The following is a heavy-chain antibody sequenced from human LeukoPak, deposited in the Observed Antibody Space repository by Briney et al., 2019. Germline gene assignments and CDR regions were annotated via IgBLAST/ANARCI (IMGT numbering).Heavy chain of an antibody. CDR3: ARVIVVVPAAGYCSGGSCYSSNAFDI. CDR1: GGSFSGYY. J-gene: IGHJ3*02. V-gene: IGHV4-34*01. CDR2: INHSGST. D-gene: IGHD2-15*01. Sequence: PSETLSLTCAVYGGSFSGYYWSWIRQPPGKGLEWIGEINHSGSTNYNPSLKSRVTISVDTSKNQFSLKLSSVTAADTAVYYCARVIVVVPAAGYCSGGSCYSSNAFDIWGQGTMVTVSS.